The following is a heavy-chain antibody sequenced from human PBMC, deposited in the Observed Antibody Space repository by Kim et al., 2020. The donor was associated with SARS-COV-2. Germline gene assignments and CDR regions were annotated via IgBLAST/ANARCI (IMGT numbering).Heavy chain of an antibody. CDR3: TRAQYSSSCLFFNY. Sequence: AASVKGRFTISRDDSKNTAYLQMNSLKTEDTAVYYCTRAQYSSSCLFFNYWGQGTLVTVSS. V-gene: IGHV3-73*01. D-gene: IGHD6-13*01. J-gene: IGHJ4*02.